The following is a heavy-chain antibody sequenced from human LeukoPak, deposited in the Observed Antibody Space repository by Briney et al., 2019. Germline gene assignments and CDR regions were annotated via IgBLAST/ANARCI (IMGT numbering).Heavy chain of an antibody. CDR3: ARDGDPTAYFDC. Sequence: GGSLRLSCAASGFTFSSYSMNWVRQTPGKGLEWVAVIVFDGSEKYYADSVKGRFTVSRDNSKNTLYLQMNSLRAEDTAVYYCARDGDPTAYFDCWGQGTLVTVSS. J-gene: IGHJ4*02. D-gene: IGHD1-14*01. CDR1: GFTFSSYS. CDR2: IVFDGSEK. V-gene: IGHV3-30*03.